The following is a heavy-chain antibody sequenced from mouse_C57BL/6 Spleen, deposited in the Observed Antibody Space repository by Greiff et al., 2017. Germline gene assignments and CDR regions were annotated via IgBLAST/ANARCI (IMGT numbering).Heavy chain of an antibody. CDR1: GFTFSDYG. V-gene: IGHV5-17*01. CDR2: ISSGSSTI. Sequence: EVQGVESGGGLVKPGGSLKLSCAASGFTFSDYGMHWVRQAPEQGLEWVAYISSGSSTIYYADTLKGRFTISRDNAKNTLFLQMTSLRSEDTAMYYCARPISNYYAMDYWGQGTSVTVSS. CDR3: ARPISNYYAMDY. J-gene: IGHJ4*01.